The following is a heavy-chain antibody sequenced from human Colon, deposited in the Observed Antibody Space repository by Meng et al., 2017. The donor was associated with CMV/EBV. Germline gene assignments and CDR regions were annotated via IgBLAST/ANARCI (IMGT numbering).Heavy chain of an antibody. V-gene: IGHV3-30-3*01. CDR2: LLYDGSKE. Sequence: GGSLRLSCAVSGFTFTSYSMHWVRRAPGKGLEWVAVLLYDGSKEYYADSVWGRFTISRDTSTNMLFLQMDGLSSEDTAIYYCARGLELPDYWGQGTLVTVSS. CDR1: GFTFTSYS. D-gene: IGHD1-7*01. CDR3: ARGLELPDY. J-gene: IGHJ4*02.